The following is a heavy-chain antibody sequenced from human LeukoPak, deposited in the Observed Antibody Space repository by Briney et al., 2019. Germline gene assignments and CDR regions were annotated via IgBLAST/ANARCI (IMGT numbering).Heavy chain of an antibody. CDR1: GYTSTTYG. Sequence: ASVKVSCKTSGYTSTTYGISWVRQAPGQGLEWMGWTYNTYTHYAQTLRDRLTMTTDTSTSTSYMELRSLGSDDTAVYYCARCRITFGGVTPGPWGQGTLVTVSS. V-gene: IGHV1-18*01. CDR3: ARCRITFGGVTPGP. J-gene: IGHJ5*02. CDR2: TYNTYT. D-gene: IGHD3-16*01.